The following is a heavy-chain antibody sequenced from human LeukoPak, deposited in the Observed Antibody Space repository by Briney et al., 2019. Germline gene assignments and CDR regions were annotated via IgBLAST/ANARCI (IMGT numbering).Heavy chain of an antibody. Sequence: SETLSLTCTVSGGSISCGDYYWSWIRQPPLKGLEWIGYIYYSGSTYYNPSLKSRVTISVDTSKNQFSLKLSSVTAADTAVYYCARKAQFGEGYFDYWGQGTLVTVSS. D-gene: IGHD3-10*01. V-gene: IGHV4-30-4*01. CDR1: GGSISCGDYY. CDR3: ARKAQFGEGYFDY. J-gene: IGHJ4*02. CDR2: IYYSGST.